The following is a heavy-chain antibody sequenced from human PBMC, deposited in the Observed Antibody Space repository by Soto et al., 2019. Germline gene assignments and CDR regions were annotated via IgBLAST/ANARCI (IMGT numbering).Heavy chain of an antibody. J-gene: IGHJ4*02. V-gene: IGHV3-23*01. CDR2: ISGSGGST. D-gene: IGHD1-7*01. Sequence: EGSLRLSCAASGFTFSSYAMSWVRQAPGKGLEWVSAISGSGGSTYYADSVKGRFTISRDNSKNTLYLQMNSLRAEDTAVYYCVKDPVEGGGTTYGCGQLNLVTVSS. CDR3: VKDPVEGGGTTYG. CDR1: GFTFSSYA.